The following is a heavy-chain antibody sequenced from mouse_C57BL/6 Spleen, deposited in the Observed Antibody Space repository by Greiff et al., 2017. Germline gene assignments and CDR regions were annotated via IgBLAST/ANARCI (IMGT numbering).Heavy chain of an antibody. CDR3: ARARGPSNYGGCDY. Sequence: EVMLVESEGGLVQPGSSMKLSCTASGFTFSDYYMAWVRQVPEKGLEWVANINYDGSSTYYLDSLKSRFIISRDNAKNMLYPQMSSLKSEDTATEYCARARGPSNYGGCDYWGQGTTLTVSS. D-gene: IGHD2-5*01. CDR2: INYDGSST. CDR1: GFTFSDYY. J-gene: IGHJ2*01. V-gene: IGHV5-16*01.